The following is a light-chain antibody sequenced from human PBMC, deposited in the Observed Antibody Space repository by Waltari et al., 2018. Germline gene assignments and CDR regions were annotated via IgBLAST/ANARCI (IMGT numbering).Light chain of an antibody. Sequence: QSALTQPASVSGSPGQSITISCTGTSNDVGGYDYVSWFQQHPDKAPKLMLYGGTNRPSVVSNRFFGSKSGNPASLTISGLQAEDEADYYCSSYTRSDTLVFGGGTRLTVL. CDR2: GGT. CDR3: SSYTRSDTLV. J-gene: IGLJ3*02. CDR1: SNDVGGYDY. V-gene: IGLV2-14*01.